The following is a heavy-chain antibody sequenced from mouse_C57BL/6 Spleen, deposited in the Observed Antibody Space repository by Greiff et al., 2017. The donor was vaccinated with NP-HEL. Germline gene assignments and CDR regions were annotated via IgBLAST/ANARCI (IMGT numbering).Heavy chain of an antibody. V-gene: IGHV5-12*01. CDR1: GFTFSDYY. D-gene: IGHD2-4*01. Sequence: EVMLVESGGGLVQPGGSLKLSCEASGFTFSDYYMYWVRQTPEQRLEWVAYISNGGGSTYYPDTVKGRSTISRDNAKNTLYLQMSRLKSEYTAMYYSARQGDYVGFAYWGQGTLVTVSA. J-gene: IGHJ3*01. CDR2: ISNGGGST. CDR3: ARQGDYVGFAY.